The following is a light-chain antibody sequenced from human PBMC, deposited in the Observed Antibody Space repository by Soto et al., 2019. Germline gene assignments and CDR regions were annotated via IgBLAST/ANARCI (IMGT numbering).Light chain of an antibody. CDR3: QQYNSYSLT. V-gene: IGKV1-5*01. J-gene: IGKJ4*01. Sequence: DIQMTQSPSTLSASVGDRVTITCRASQSISSWLAWYQQKPGKAPKVLIYDASSLESGVPSRFSGSGSGTEFTLTISSLQPDDFAPYYCQQYNSYSLTFGGGTKVEIK. CDR2: DAS. CDR1: QSISSW.